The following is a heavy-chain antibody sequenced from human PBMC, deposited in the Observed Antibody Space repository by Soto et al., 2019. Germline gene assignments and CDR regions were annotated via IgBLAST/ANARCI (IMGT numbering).Heavy chain of an antibody. Sequence: GASVKVSCKASGYTFNIYGINWLRQAPGQGLEWMGWISAHNGNTKYAQKVQGRVTLTTDASTSTAYMELRDLRSDDTAIYYCARDGIRFLEWTAWFDPWGQGTLVTLL. J-gene: IGHJ5*02. V-gene: IGHV1-18*01. CDR1: GYTFNIYG. CDR2: ISAHNGNT. CDR3: ARDGIRFLEWTAWFDP. D-gene: IGHD3-3*01.